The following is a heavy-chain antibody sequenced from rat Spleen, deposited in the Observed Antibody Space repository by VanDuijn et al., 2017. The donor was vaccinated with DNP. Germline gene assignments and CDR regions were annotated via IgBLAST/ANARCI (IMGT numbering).Heavy chain of an antibody. J-gene: IGHJ2*01. Sequence: EVQLVESGGGLVQPGRSLKLSCAASGFTFSDYYMAWVRQAPTKGLEWVAYTSYDGGSYYNGDYVKGRFTISRDNAKSTLYLQMNSLRSEDMATYYCARHVLPLRVWDYWGQGVMVTVSS. CDR1: GFTFSDYY. CDR2: TSYDGGSY. V-gene: IGHV5-22*01. D-gene: IGHD1-4*01. CDR3: ARHVLPLRVWDY.